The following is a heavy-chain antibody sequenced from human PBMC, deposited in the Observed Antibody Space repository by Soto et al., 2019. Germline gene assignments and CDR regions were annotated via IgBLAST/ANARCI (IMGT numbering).Heavy chain of an antibody. CDR3: TRATFDV. Sequence: GGSLRLSCAVTGFDFTTYAMHWVRQTPDRGLEWVAIIWFDGIKEFYAESVRGRFTISIDTSKNTVFLQMNNVRAEDTALYYCTRATFDVWGQGTTVTVSS. V-gene: IGHV3-33*01. CDR1: GFDFTTYA. CDR2: IWFDGIKE. J-gene: IGHJ6*02.